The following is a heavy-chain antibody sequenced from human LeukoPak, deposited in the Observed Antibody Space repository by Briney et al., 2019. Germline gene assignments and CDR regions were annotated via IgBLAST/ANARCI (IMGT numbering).Heavy chain of an antibody. D-gene: IGHD2-15*01. CDR2: IRYDGSNK. V-gene: IGHV3-30*02. Sequence: GGSLRLSCAASGFTFSSYAMHWVRQAPGKGLEWVAFIRYDGSNKYYADSVKGRFTISRDNSKNTLYLQMNSLRAEDTAVYYCAKDSGGYCSGGSCYGNDYWGQGTLVTVSS. J-gene: IGHJ4*02. CDR1: GFTFSSYA. CDR3: AKDSGGYCSGGSCYGNDY.